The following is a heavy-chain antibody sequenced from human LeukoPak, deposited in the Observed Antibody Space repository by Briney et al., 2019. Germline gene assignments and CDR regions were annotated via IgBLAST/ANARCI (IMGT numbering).Heavy chain of an antibody. J-gene: IGHJ4*02. CDR3: ARDKMVGATRFED. Sequence: PGGSLRLSCAASGFPFSTYWMSWVRQAPGKGLEWVANINQDGSERHYVDSVKGRFTISRDNAKNSVYLQMNSLRVEDTAVYYCARDKMVGATRFEDWGQGTLVTVSS. CDR2: INQDGSER. V-gene: IGHV3-7*01. D-gene: IGHD1-26*01. CDR1: GFPFSTYW.